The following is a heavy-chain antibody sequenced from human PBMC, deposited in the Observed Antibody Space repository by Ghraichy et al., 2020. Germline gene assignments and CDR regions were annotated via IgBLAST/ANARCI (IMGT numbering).Heavy chain of an antibody. CDR2: ISFDGTNK. D-gene: IGHD3-10*01. Sequence: GGSLRLSCEASGYTFSGYAMHWVRQAPGKGPEWVAAISFDGTNKYYTDSVKGRFTISRDNSKSNLYLQMHSLRPGDTALYYCARANSHTTGWFGGYFQHWGQGTLVIVSS. J-gene: IGHJ1*01. V-gene: IGHV3-30-3*01. CDR1: GYTFSGYA. CDR3: ARANSHTTGWFGGYFQH.